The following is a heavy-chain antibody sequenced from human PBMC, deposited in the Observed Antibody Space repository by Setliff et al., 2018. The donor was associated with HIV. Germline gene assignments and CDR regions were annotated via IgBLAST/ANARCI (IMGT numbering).Heavy chain of an antibody. CDR1: GGSFSGYY. CDR3: ARGRIRMSSRPTRVFDV. Sequence: PSETLSLTCAVYGGSFSGYYWTWIRQPSGEGLEWIGEVSHSGSANYNPSLMSRVTVSVDTSKNQFSLTMTAATAADAAMYYCARGRIRMSSRPTRVFDVWGQGTRVTV. V-gene: IGHV4-34*01. CDR2: VSHSGSA. J-gene: IGHJ3*01.